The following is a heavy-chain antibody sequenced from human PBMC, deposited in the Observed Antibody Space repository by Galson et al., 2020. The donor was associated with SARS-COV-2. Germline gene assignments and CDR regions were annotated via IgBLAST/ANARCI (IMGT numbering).Heavy chain of an antibody. V-gene: IGHV3-7*01. CDR3: ATDGSRGFDS. J-gene: IGHJ4*02. CDR1: GFMFSNSW. Sequence: GGSLRLSCVASGFMFSNSWMSWVRQAPGKGLEGVANIKQDGRERYYLDSVKGRFTISRDNAKNSVFLQMNSLRADDTGVYYCATDGSRGFDSWGQGTRVTVSS. CDR2: IKQDGRER. D-gene: IGHD2-2*03.